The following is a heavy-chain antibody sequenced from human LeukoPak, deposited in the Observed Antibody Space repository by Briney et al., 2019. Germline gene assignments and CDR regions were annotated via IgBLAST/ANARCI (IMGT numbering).Heavy chain of an antibody. CDR3: ARDRGMVRGVIIDNWFDP. CDR2: IHYSGST. J-gene: IGHJ5*02. CDR1: GGSIRSYY. D-gene: IGHD3-10*01. Sequence: SETLSLTCTVSGGSIRSYYWSWIRQPPGKGLEWIGYIHYSGSTNYNPSLKSRVTISVDTSKNQFSLKLSSVTAADTAVYYCARDRGMVRGVIIDNWFDPWGQGTLVTVSS. V-gene: IGHV4-59*01.